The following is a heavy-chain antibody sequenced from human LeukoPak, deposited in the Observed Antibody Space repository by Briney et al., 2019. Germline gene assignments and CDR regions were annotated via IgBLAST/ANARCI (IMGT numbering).Heavy chain of an antibody. Sequence: GGSLRLSCAASGFTFSSYSIHWVRQAPGKGLEWVSYISSSGSTIYYADSVKGRFTISRDNAKNSLYLQMNSLRAEDTAVYYCAREFGLRYFDWLLWGAFDIWGQGTMVTVSS. V-gene: IGHV3-48*03. CDR2: ISSSGSTI. J-gene: IGHJ3*02. CDR1: GFTFSSYS. CDR3: AREFGLRYFDWLLWGAFDI. D-gene: IGHD3-9*01.